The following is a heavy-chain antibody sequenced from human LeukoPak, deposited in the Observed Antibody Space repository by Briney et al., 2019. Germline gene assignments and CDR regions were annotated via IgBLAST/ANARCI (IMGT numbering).Heavy chain of an antibody. J-gene: IGHJ5*02. D-gene: IGHD2-2*01. CDR3: ARAGYCSSTSCSFEP. Sequence: RASVKVSYTASGYTFTGYYMHWVRQAPGQGREWMGWINPNSGGTNYAQKFQGRVTMTRDTSISTAYTELSRLRSDDTALYYCARAGYCSSTSCSFEPWGEGTLVTVSS. CDR1: GYTFTGYY. CDR2: INPNSGGT. V-gene: IGHV1-2*02.